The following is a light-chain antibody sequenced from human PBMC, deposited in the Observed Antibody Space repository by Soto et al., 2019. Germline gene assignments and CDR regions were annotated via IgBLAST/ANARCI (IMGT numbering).Light chain of an antibody. CDR1: QPIGTS. V-gene: IGKV1-39*01. Sequence: DIQMTQSPSSLSASVGDSVTVTCRASQPIGTSLHWYQQRAGKAPKVLISSASTLQSGVSSRFSGSGSGTHFHLTISSLRTEDSATYYCLQGYNTFWTFGQGKKVEIK. CDR2: SAS. J-gene: IGKJ1*01. CDR3: LQGYNTFWT.